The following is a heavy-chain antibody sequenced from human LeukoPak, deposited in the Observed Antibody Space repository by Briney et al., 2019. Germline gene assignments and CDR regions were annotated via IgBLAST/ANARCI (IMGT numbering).Heavy chain of an antibody. CDR1: GFTFSSYW. CDR2: IKQDGSEK. CDR3: ARGREQLVLETEFDY. Sequence: PGGSLRLSCAASGFTFSSYWMIWVRQAPGKGLEWVANIKQDGSEKYYVDSVKGRFTISRDNAKNSLYLQMNSLRAEDTAVYYCARGREQLVLETEFDYWGQGTLVTVSS. V-gene: IGHV3-7*03. D-gene: IGHD6-13*01. J-gene: IGHJ4*02.